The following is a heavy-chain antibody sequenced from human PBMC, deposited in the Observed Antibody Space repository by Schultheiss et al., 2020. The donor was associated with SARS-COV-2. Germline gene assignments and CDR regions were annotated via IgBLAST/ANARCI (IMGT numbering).Heavy chain of an antibody. J-gene: IGHJ1*01. CDR2: IRSKAYGGTT. D-gene: IGHD2-8*01. V-gene: IGHV3-49*04. Sequence: GGSLRLSCTASGFTFGDYAMSWVRQAPGKGLEWVGFIRSKAYGGTTEYAASVKGRFTISRDDSKSIAYLQMNSLRAEDTAVYYCARVGRDCSHGVCYNAEYFQHWGQGTLVTVSS. CDR1: GFTFGDYA. CDR3: ARVGRDCSHGVCYNAEYFQH.